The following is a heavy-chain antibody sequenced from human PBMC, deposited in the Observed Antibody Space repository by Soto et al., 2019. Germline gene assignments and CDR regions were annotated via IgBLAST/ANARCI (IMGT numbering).Heavy chain of an antibody. CDR2: ISGKNGNT. CDR3: ARVSSSIVVVRGDGMDV. Sequence: QVQLVQSGAEVKKPGASVKVSCKASGYTFIGHCIHWVRQAPGQGLEWMGWISGKNGNTNYAQKLQGRVTMTTDTATSTAYVYLRSRRPDDTAEAVCARVSSSIVVVRGDGMDVWGQGTPVSVSS. V-gene: IGHV1-18*04. D-gene: IGHD2-15*01. J-gene: IGHJ6*02. CDR1: GYTFIGHC.